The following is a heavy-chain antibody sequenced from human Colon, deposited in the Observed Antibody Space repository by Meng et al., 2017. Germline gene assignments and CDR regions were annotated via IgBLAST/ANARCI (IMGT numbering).Heavy chain of an antibody. D-gene: IGHD2-8*01. CDR3: ARKGYCTNGVCSAFDY. CDR1: GFTFSSYS. CDR2: ISSSSSYI. V-gene: IGHV3-21*01. J-gene: IGHJ4*02. Sequence: GESLKISCAASGFTFSSYSMNWVRQAPGKGLEWVSSISSSSSYIYYADSVTGRFTISRDNAKNSLYLQMNSLRAEDTAVYYCARKGYCTNGVCSAFDYWGQGTLVTVSS.